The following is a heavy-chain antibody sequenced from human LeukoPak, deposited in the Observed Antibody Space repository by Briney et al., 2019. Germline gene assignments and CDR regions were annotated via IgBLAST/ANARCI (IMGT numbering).Heavy chain of an antibody. CDR2: IYISGST. CDR1: VGSITIVVYY. CDR3: ARHAPDSSGYYSEGYFDY. V-gene: IGHV4-39*01. D-gene: IGHD3-22*01. J-gene: IGHJ4*02. Sequence: WEPLSLTSTFPVGSITIVVYYWGGFRRPPGKGLEGFGGIYISGSTYYNPSLKSRVTISVDTSKNQFSLKLSSVTAAGTAVYYCARHAPDSSGYYSEGYFDYWGQGTLVTVSS.